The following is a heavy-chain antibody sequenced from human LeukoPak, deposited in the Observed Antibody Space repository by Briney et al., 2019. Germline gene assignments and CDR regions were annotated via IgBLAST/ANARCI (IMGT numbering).Heavy chain of an antibody. CDR2: ISGSAGGT. J-gene: IGHJ4*02. CDR1: GFTFSSYA. V-gene: IGHV3-23*01. Sequence: SGGSLRLSCAASGFTFSSYAMSWVRQAPGKGLEWVAGISGSAGGTIYAASVKGRFTISRDNPKNTLYLQMNSLRAEDTAVYFCAKRGIVIRAVIIVGFHKEAYYFDDWGQGALVTVSS. D-gene: IGHD3-10*01. CDR3: AKRGIVIRAVIIVGFHKEAYYFDD.